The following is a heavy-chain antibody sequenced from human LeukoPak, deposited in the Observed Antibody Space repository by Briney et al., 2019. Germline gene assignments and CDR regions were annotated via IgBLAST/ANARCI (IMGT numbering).Heavy chain of an antibody. CDR2: INHSGST. Sequence: SETLSLTCAVYGGSFSGYYWSWIRQPPGKGLEWIGEINHSGSTNYNPSLKSRVTMSVDTSKNQFSLKLRSVTAADTAVYYCARGYSSNWYHYWYFDLWGRGTLVTVSS. CDR3: ARGYSSNWYHYWYFDL. J-gene: IGHJ2*01. V-gene: IGHV4-34*01. CDR1: GGSFSGYY. D-gene: IGHD6-13*01.